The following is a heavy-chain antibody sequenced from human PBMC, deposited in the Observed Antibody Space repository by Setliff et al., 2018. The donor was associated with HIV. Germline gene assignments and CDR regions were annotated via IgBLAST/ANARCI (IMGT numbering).Heavy chain of an antibody. CDR1: GGSLSGYH. Sequence: SETLSLTCSVSGGSLSGYHWSWIRQPPGKGLEWIGYFYKSGSTNSGPSFKSRVSMSGDTSKNQLSLKVTSVTAADTAVYYCARLSDTAMASFDSWGQGTLVTAPQ. V-gene: IGHV4-59*08. J-gene: IGHJ4*02. D-gene: IGHD5-18*01. CDR3: ARLSDTAMASFDS. CDR2: FYKSGST.